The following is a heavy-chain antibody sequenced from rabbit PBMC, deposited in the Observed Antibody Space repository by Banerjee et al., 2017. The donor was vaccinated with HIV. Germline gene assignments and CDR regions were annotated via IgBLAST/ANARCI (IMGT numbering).Heavy chain of an antibody. CDR3: AREGGNNL. CDR2: IDPVFGST. CDR1: GFDFSSYY. V-gene: IGHV1S7*01. Sequence: QLKESGGGLVQPGGSLKLSCKASGFDFSSYYMSWVRQAPGKGLEWIGYIDPVFGSTYYASWVNGRFTISSHNAQNTLYLQLNSLTAADTATYFCAREGGNNLWGPGTLVTVS. J-gene: IGHJ4*01.